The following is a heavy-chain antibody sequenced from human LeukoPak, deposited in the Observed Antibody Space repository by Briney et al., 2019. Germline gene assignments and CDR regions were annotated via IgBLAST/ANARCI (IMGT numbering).Heavy chain of an antibody. CDR3: ARDRAAYYDILTGYGGDGMDV. Sequence: PGGSLRLSCAASGCTFSSYSMNWVRQAPGKGLEWVSSISSSSSYIYYADSVKGRFTISRDNAKNSLYLQMNSLRAEDTAVYYCARDRAAYYDILTGYGGDGMDVWGQGTTVTVSS. CDR2: ISSSSSYI. CDR1: GCTFSSYS. J-gene: IGHJ6*02. V-gene: IGHV3-21*01. D-gene: IGHD3-9*01.